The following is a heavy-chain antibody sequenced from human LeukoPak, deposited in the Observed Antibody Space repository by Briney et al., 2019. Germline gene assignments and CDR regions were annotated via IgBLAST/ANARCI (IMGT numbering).Heavy chain of an antibody. Sequence: TGGSLRLSCAASGFTFSSYAMSWVRQAPGKGLEWVSAISGSGGSTYYADSVKGRFTISRDNSKNTLYLQMNSLRAEDTAVYYCARVLGDYGDYGGYDYWGQGTLVTVSS. D-gene: IGHD4-17*01. CDR2: ISGSGGST. V-gene: IGHV3-23*01. CDR3: ARVLGDYGDYGGYDY. J-gene: IGHJ4*02. CDR1: GFTFSSYA.